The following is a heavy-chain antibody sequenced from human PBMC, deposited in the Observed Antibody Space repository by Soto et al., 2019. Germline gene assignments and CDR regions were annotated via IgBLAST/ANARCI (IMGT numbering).Heavy chain of an antibody. V-gene: IGHV4-34*01. CDR2: INYSEST. CDR1: GGSFSGYY. D-gene: IGHD3-10*01. Sequence: SETLSLTCAVYGGSFSGYYWSWIRQPPGKGLEWIGEINYSESTNYNPSLKSRVTVSMDTSNNQFSLKLTSVTAADTAVFYCARGRYYYGSGSYYNAGWFDPWGQGTLVT. CDR3: ARGRYYYGSGSYYNAGWFDP. J-gene: IGHJ5*02.